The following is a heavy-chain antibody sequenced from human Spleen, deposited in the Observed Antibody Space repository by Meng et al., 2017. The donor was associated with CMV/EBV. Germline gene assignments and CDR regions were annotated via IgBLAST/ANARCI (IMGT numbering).Heavy chain of an antibody. D-gene: IGHD3-22*01. V-gene: IGHV3-30-3*01. J-gene: IGHJ3*02. CDR3: ARGSPRYYDSSGYYYPDAFDI. CDR1: GFTFSDHA. Sequence: GESLKISCAASGFTFSDHAMHWVRQAPGKGLEWVTVISNAGSIKYYADSVKGRFTISRDNSRNTLYLQLNSLRAEDTAVYYCARGSPRYYDSSGYYYPDAFDIWGQGTMVTVSS. CDR2: ISNAGSIK.